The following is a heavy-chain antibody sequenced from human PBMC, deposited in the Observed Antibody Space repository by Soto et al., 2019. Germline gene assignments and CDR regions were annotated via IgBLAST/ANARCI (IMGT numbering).Heavy chain of an antibody. CDR3: ARYSYSSGPQDS. V-gene: IGHV3-7*03. Sequence: HPGGSLRLSCAASGFSFSSHWMSWVRQAPGKGLEWVANIKQDGNDKRYLDSVKGRFTISRDNAKSSLYLQMNSLRAEDTAVYYCARYSYSSGPQDSWGQGTLVTVSS. CDR2: IKQDGNDK. CDR1: GFSFSSHW. J-gene: IGHJ4*02. D-gene: IGHD6-19*01.